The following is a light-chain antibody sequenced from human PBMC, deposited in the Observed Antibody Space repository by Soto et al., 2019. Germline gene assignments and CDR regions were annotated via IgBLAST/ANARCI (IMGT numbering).Light chain of an antibody. CDR2: DVS. CDR1: SSDVGGYNY. CDR3: SSYTSSITLYV. Sequence: QSALTQPACVSGSPGQSITISCTGTSSDVGGYNYVSWYQQHPGKAPKLMIYDVSNRPSGVSNRFSGSKSGNTASLTISGLQAEDEADYYCSSYTSSITLYVFGTGTKLTVL. V-gene: IGLV2-14*01. J-gene: IGLJ1*01.